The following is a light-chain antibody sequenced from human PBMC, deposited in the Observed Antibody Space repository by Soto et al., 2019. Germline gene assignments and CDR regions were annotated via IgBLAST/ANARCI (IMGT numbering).Light chain of an antibody. CDR1: QSVLYSPNNKNY. CDR2: WAS. Sequence: DIVMTQSPDSLAVSLGERATINCKSSQSVLYSPNNKNYLAWYQQKPGQPPKLLIYWASTRESGVPGRFSGSGSATDFTLTISSLQAEDVALYFCHQYFLTPYTFGQGTKLEIK. J-gene: IGKJ2*01. V-gene: IGKV4-1*01. CDR3: HQYFLTPYT.